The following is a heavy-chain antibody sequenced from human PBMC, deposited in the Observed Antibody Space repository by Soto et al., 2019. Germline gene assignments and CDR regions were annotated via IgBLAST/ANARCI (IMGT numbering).Heavy chain of an antibody. Sequence: PGGSLRLSCAASGFIFSSFGMHWVRQAPGKGLEWVAHIWYDGSNTYYADSVKGRFTISRDNSRNTLYLQMNSLRAEDTAVYHCVRDLLGSGGHFDYRGKGTQVTVS. CDR2: IWYDGSNT. D-gene: IGHD2-15*01. J-gene: IGHJ4*02. V-gene: IGHV3-33*01. CDR1: GFIFSSFG. CDR3: VRDLLGSGGHFDY.